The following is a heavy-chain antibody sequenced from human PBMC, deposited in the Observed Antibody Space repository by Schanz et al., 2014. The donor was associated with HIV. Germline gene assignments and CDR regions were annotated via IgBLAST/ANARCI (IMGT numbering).Heavy chain of an antibody. J-gene: IGHJ6*02. D-gene: IGHD2-15*01. V-gene: IGHV1-18*04. CDR2: ISAYNGNT. Sequence: QVQLVQSGAEVKKPGASVKVSCKASGYTFSSYGISWVRQAPGQGLEWMGWISAYNGNTNYAQNLQGRVTMTTDTSTNTAYMELRRLRSDDTAVYYCARWGRGCSGGSCYWGYYGMDVWGQGTTVTVSS. CDR3: ARWGRGCSGGSCYWGYYGMDV. CDR1: GYTFSSYG.